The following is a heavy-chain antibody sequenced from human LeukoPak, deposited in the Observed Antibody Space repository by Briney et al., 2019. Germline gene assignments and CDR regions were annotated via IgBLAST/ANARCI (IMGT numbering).Heavy chain of an antibody. CDR1: GDSVSSNSAA. J-gene: IGHJ6*03. D-gene: IGHD6-13*01. CDR3: ARGAAAGSYYYYYMDV. Sequence: SQTLSLTCAISGDSVSSNSAAWNWLKQSPSRGLEWLGRTYYRSKWYNDYAVSVKSRITINPDTSKNQFSLQLNSVTPEDTAVYYCARGAAAGSYYYYYMDVWGKGTTVTVSS. V-gene: IGHV6-1*01. CDR2: TYYRSKWYN.